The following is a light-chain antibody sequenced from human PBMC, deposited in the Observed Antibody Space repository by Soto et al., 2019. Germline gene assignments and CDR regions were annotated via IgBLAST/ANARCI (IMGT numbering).Light chain of an antibody. J-gene: IGKJ5*01. Sequence: IQMTQSPSTLSAWVGDRVTITCGASQSIISWLAWYQQKPGKAPKLLIYDASSLQSEVPSRFSGSGSGTEFTLTISSLQPEDFATYYCQQLNSFPITFGQGTRLEIK. CDR3: QQLNSFPIT. CDR1: QSIISW. V-gene: IGKV1-5*01. CDR2: DAS.